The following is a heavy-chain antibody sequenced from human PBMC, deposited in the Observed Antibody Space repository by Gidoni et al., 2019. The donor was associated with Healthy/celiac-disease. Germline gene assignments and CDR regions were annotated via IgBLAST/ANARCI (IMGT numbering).Heavy chain of an antibody. J-gene: IGHJ6*02. D-gene: IGHD1-26*01. CDR2: TYYRSKWYN. V-gene: IGHV6-1*01. Sequence: TYYRSKWYNDYAESLKSRITINPDTSKNQFSLQLNSVTPEDTAVYYCASSGSYYGHYYYGMDVWGRGTTVTVSS. CDR3: ASSGSYYGHYYYGMDV.